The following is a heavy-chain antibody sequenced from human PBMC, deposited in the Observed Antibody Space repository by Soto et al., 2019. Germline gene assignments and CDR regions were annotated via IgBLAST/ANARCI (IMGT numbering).Heavy chain of an antibody. CDR1: GGTFSSLA. Sequence: SVKVSCKASGGTFSSLAISWVRQAPGQGLEWMGGLVPVFGTANYAQKFQGRVTITADTSTSTSYMELGSLRSEDTAVYYCARSPGVFDYWRQGTLVTVSS. J-gene: IGHJ4*02. CDR2: LVPVFGTA. V-gene: IGHV1-69*06. D-gene: IGHD3-10*01. CDR3: ARSPGVFDY.